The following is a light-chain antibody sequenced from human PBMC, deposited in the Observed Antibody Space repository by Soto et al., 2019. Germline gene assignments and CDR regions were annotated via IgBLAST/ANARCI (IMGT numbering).Light chain of an antibody. CDR3: QQYDSYSPYT. J-gene: IGKJ2*01. CDR1: QTISSS. CDR2: KAS. V-gene: IGKV1-5*03. Sequence: DIQMTQFPPTLSASIGDRVTITCRASQTISSSLAWYQQKPGKAPKLLIYKASTLETGVPSRFSGSGSGTEFTLTISSLQPDDFAPYYCQQYDSYSPYTFGQGTGWRSN.